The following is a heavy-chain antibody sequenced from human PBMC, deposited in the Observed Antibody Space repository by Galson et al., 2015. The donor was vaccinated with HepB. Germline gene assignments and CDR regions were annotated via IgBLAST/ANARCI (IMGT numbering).Heavy chain of an antibody. CDR1: GGTFSSYA. J-gene: IGHJ3*02. CDR3: ARDLAGVVVIMGAFDI. CDR2: IIPILGIA. V-gene: IGHV1-69*04. D-gene: IGHD3-22*01. Sequence: SVKVSCKASGGTFSSYAISWVRQAPGQGLEWMGRIIPILGIANYAQKFQGRVTITADKSTSTAYMELSSLRSEDTAVYYCARDLAGVVVIMGAFDIWGQGTMVTVSS.